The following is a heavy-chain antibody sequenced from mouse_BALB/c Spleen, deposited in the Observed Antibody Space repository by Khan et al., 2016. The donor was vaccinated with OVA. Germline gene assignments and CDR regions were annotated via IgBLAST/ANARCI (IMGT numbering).Heavy chain of an antibody. V-gene: IGHV1-7*01. CDR2: INPSTGYT. Sequence: VQLQESGAELAKPGASVKMSCKASGYTFINYWILWVKQRPGQGLEWIGYINPSTGYTEYNQNFKDKATLTADKSSSTAYMQPSSLTSEDSAVYYCARRGLRWDFDYWGQGTTLTVSS. D-gene: IGHD1-1*01. CDR1: GYTFINYW. J-gene: IGHJ2*01. CDR3: ARRGLRWDFDY.